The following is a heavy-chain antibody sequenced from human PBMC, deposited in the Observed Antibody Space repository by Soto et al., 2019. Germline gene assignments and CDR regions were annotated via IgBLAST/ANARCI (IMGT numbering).Heavy chain of an antibody. D-gene: IGHD6-6*01. V-gene: IGHV4-39*01. J-gene: IGHJ4*02. CDR1: DGSISSSSYF. CDR3: ARHSLPSRAAPFDY. CDR2: IYYSGST. Sequence: QLQLQESGPGLVKPSETLSLTCTVSDGSISSSSYFWGWVRQPPGKGLEWIGTIYYSGSTYYNPSLKSRVTIAVDTSKKQFSLNLSSVAAADTAVYYCARHSLPSRAAPFDYWGQGTLVTVSS.